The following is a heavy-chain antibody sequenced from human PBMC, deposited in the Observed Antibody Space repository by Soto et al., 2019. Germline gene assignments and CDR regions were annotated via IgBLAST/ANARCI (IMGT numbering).Heavy chain of an antibody. CDR1: GYTFTSRY. V-gene: IGHV1-46*01. Sequence: GASVKVSCKASGYTFTSRYMHWVRQAPGQGLEWMGIINPSDGSTTYAQKFQGRVSMTRDKSTSTAYMELRSLRSDDTAVYYCARDLGGYNSIAAYWGQGALVTVSS. J-gene: IGHJ4*02. CDR3: ARDLGGYNSIAAY. D-gene: IGHD5-12*01. CDR2: INPSDGST.